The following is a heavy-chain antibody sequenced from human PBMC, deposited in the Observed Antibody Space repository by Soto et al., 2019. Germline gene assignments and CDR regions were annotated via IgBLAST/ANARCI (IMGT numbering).Heavy chain of an antibody. Sequence: PSETLSLTCTVSNGSISNPIYYWGWMRQPPGEGLEWIGSIYHRGNTYYNPSLQGRVTISVDTSKNQFSLKLSSVTVADTDVYFCARPSLNYYDSSGYSSLVFDYWGQGTLVTVSS. J-gene: IGHJ4*02. CDR1: NGSISNPIYY. CDR3: ARPSLNYYDSSGYSSLVFDY. CDR2: IYHRGNT. V-gene: IGHV4-39*01. D-gene: IGHD3-22*01.